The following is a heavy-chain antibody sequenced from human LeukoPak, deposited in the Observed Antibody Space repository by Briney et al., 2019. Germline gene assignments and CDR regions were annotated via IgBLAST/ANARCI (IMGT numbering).Heavy chain of an antibody. Sequence: GGSLRLSCAASGFSFGDYGVSWVHQPPGEGLEWVSTINWNGGGTAYADSVKGRFTISRDNTRNYLYLQMDDLRVEDTAFYYCATGEGYFDLLSGSPLYFFVYWGQGTLVTVSS. CDR2: INWNGGGT. CDR1: GFSFGDYG. CDR3: ATGEGYFDLLSGSPLYFFVY. J-gene: IGHJ4*02. V-gene: IGHV3-20*04. D-gene: IGHD3-3*01.